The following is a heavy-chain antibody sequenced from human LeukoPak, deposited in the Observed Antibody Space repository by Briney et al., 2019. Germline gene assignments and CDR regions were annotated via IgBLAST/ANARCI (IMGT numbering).Heavy chain of an antibody. J-gene: IGHJ4*02. Sequence: PGGSLRLSCAASGFTFSSYGMHWVRQAPGKGLEWVAVISYDGSNKYYADSVKGRFTISRDNSKNTLYLQMNSLRAEDTAVYYCAKVGRIFSSPSQGLDYWGQGTLVTVSS. CDR2: ISYDGSNK. D-gene: IGHD6-6*01. CDR1: GFTFSSYG. V-gene: IGHV3-30*18. CDR3: AKVGRIFSSPSQGLDY.